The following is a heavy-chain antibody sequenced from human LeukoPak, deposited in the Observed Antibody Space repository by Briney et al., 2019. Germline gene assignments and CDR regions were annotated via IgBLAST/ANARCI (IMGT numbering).Heavy chain of an antibody. V-gene: IGHV4-4*07. CDR1: GVSVTTYY. Sequence: PSETLSLTCTVSGVSVTTYYWSWIRQPAGKGLEWIGRIYTGGSTNYNPSLKSRVTMSLDTSKNQFSLKLTSVTAADTAVYYCARDLMYSSTWETFNWGQGTLVTVSS. CDR2: IYTGGST. D-gene: IGHD6-13*01. CDR3: ARDLMYSSTWETFN. J-gene: IGHJ4*02.